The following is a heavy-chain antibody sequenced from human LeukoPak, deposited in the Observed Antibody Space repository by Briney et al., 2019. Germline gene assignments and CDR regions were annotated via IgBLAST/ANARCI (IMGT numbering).Heavy chain of an antibody. J-gene: IGHJ4*02. CDR2: ISSRGSAT. CDR3: ARTSYSTSDGY. CDR1: GFSFSGYE. Sequence: GSLRLSCAVSGFSFSGYEMNWVRQAPGKGLEWISYISSRGSATYYADSVKGRFIISRDDAKNSLYLQMNSLRAEDTAVYYCARTSYSTSDGYWGQGTLVTVSS. V-gene: IGHV3-48*03. D-gene: IGHD6-6*01.